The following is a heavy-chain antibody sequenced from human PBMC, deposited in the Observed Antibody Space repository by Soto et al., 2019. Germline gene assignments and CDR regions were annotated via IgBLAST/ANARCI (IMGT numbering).Heavy chain of an antibody. CDR2: IFYSGST. V-gene: IGHV4-39*01. CDR3: ASRGALYYYDYGAFDI. Sequence: QLQLQESGPGLVKPSETLSLTCTVSGGSISSSSYYWGWIRQPPGKGLEWIGSIFYSGSTYYHPSRKSRVTISVDTSKNQFSLMLRSVTAAETAVYYCASRGALYYYDYGAFDIWGQGTMVTVS. J-gene: IGHJ3*02. CDR1: GGSISSSSYY. D-gene: IGHD3-22*01.